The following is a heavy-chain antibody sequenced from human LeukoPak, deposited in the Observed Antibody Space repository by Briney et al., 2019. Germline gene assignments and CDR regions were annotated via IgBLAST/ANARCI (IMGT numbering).Heavy chain of an antibody. D-gene: IGHD2-15*01. CDR3: ARSGRGTYYYFDL. Sequence: ASVKDSCKAFGYTFTSNYMHWVRPAPGQGREWMGWISGYNGNTKYAQKFLGRVYMTADTSTSTAYMELRSLTSDDTAVYYCARSGRGTYYYFDLWGQGTLVTVSS. J-gene: IGHJ4*02. CDR2: ISGYNGNT. V-gene: IGHV1-18*04. CDR1: GYTFTSNY.